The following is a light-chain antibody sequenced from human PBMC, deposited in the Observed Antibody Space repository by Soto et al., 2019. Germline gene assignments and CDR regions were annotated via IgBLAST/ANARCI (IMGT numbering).Light chain of an antibody. CDR1: RSDVGAYIY. V-gene: IGLV2-14*01. CDR2: EVT. J-gene: IGLJ1*01. Sequence: QYAVTQPASVSGSPGQSITISCTGTRSDVGAYIYVSWYQQHPGKAPKLMIYEVTNRPSGVSNRFSGSKSANTASLTISGLQAEDEADYYCSSYTSISTPYVFGTGTKVTVL. CDR3: SSYTSISTPYV.